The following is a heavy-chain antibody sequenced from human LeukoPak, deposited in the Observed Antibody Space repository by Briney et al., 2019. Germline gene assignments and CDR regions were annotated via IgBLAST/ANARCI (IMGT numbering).Heavy chain of an antibody. CDR3: VRDYFCSGGSCDDYFDP. J-gene: IGHJ5*02. V-gene: IGHV1-18*01. CDR2: ISTYDHDT. CDR1: GYTFTNYG. D-gene: IGHD2-15*01. Sequence: ASVKVSCKASGYTFTNYGISWVRQAPGQGLEWMAWISTYDHDTNYAQKFRGRVTMTTDTSTSTAYMELRSLGSDDTAVYYCVRDYFCSGGSCDDYFDPWGQGTLVTVSS.